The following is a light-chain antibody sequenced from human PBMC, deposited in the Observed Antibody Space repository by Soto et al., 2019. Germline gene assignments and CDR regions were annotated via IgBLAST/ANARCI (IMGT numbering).Light chain of an antibody. CDR3: SSYAASNNFYFV. J-gene: IGLJ3*02. CDR1: SKDLCGYNY. CDR2: EVT. V-gene: IGLV2-8*01. Sequence: QSAPAQPPPAAGSPGQSVTIPCTGTSKDLCGYNYVSWYQQYPGRAPKLMIYEVTKRPSGVPDRFSGSKSDNTASLTVSGLQAEDEADYYCSSYAASNNFYFVFGGGTQLTVL.